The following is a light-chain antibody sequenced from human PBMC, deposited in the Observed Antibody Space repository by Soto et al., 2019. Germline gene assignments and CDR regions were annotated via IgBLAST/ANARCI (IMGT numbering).Light chain of an antibody. V-gene: IGLV4-69*01. CDR2: LNSDGSH. Sequence: QSVLTQSPSASASLGASVKLTCTLSSGHSSYAIAWHQQQPEKGPRYLMKLNSDGSHSKGDGIPDRFSGPSSGAERYLTISSLQSEDEADYYCQTWGTGNVVFGGGTQLTVL. CDR1: SGHSSYA. CDR3: QTWGTGNVV. J-gene: IGLJ2*01.